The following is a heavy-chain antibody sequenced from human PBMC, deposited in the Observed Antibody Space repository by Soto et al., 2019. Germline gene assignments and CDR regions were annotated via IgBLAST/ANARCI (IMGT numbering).Heavy chain of an antibody. V-gene: IGHV1-18*01. CDR3: ATDDMNRGRFDF. CDR2: ININRGDV. CDR1: GHSSTHNG. Sequence: ASVKVSCKASGHSSTHNGISWVRRAPGQGLEWMGWININRGDVNHAPKFQGRVTLTADTSTTTAYMELRSLRLDDTAVYFCATDDMNRGRFDFWGHGTLVTVSS. J-gene: IGHJ4*01.